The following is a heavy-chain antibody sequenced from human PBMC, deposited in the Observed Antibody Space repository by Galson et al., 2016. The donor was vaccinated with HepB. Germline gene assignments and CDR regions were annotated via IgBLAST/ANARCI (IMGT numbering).Heavy chain of an antibody. D-gene: IGHD6-19*01. CDR3: VRVFRGLLFRELMLRGWLYHFDY. V-gene: IGHV3-23*01. J-gene: IGHJ4*02. CDR2: ISGGGGNT. Sequence: SLRLSCAASGFTFNNYAISWVRQAPEKGLEWVSAISGGGGNTYYADSVKGRFTISRDNSKNTLYLQMNSLRAADTAVYYCVRVFRGLLFRELMLRGWLYHFDYWGQGTLVTVSS. CDR1: GFTFNNYA.